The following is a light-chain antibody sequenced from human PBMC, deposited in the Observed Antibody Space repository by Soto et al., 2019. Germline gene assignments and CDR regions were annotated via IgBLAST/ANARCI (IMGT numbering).Light chain of an antibody. CDR1: QSVLYSSNNKNY. Sequence: DIVMTQSPDSLAVSLGERATINCKSSQSVLYSSNNKNYLAWYQQKPGQPPKLLIYWASTRESGVPDRFSGSGSGTDFTFTISSLQAEDVAVYYCRQNYSTPPAFGPGTKVDIK. CDR2: WAS. V-gene: IGKV4-1*01. J-gene: IGKJ3*01. CDR3: RQNYSTPPA.